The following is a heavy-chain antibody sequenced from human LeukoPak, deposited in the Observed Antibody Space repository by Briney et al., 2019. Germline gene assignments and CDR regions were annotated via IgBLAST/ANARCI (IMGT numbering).Heavy chain of an antibody. CDR2: IWYDGSNK. CDR3: ARDLTQLALFDY. D-gene: IGHD6-13*01. J-gene: IGHJ4*02. Sequence: GGSLRLSCAASGFTFSNYGMHCVRQAPGKGLEWVAVIWYDGSNKYCADSVKGRFTLSRDNSKNTLFLQMNSLRPEDTAVYFCARDLTQLALFDYWGQGTLVTVSS. V-gene: IGHV3-33*01. CDR1: GFTFSNYG.